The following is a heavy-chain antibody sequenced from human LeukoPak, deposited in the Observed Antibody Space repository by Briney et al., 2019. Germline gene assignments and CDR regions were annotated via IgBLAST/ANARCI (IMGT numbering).Heavy chain of an antibody. CDR1: GGTFSSYA. Sequence: SVKVSCKASGGTFSSYAISWVRQAPGQGLEWMGGIIPIFGTANYAQKFQGRVTITADESTSTAYMELSSLRSEDTAVYYCARDFADYYDSSGYSCGYWGQGTLVTVSS. CDR2: IIPIFGTA. J-gene: IGHJ4*02. V-gene: IGHV1-69*13. CDR3: ARDFADYYDSSGYSCGY. D-gene: IGHD3-22*01.